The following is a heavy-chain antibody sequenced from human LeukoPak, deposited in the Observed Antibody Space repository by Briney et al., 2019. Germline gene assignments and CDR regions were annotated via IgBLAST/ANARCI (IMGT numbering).Heavy chain of an antibody. D-gene: IGHD5-12*01. CDR3: AKDGYRVATIGSYLDY. J-gene: IGHJ4*02. V-gene: IGHV3-23*01. CDR1: GFTFSSYA. CDR2: ISGSDGTT. Sequence: GGSLRLSCAASGFTFSSYAMSWVRQAPGKGLEWVSAISGSDGTTYYADSVKSRFTISKDNSKNTLYLQMNSLRAEDTAVYCCAKDGYRVATIGSYLDYWGQGTLVTVSS.